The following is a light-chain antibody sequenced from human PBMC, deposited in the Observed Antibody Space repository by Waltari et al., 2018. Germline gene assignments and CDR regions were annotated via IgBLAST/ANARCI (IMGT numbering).Light chain of an antibody. Sequence: QSVLTQPPSVSAAPGQKVTISCSASNSTIASNYVTSYQQLPGTAPKLLIYENNKRPSGIPGRFFASKFGTSATLGIAGLQSGDEADYYCATWDNSLSAGVFGPGTKVAVL. V-gene: IGLV1-51*02. CDR3: ATWDNSLSAGV. J-gene: IGLJ1*01. CDR1: NSTIASNY. CDR2: ENN.